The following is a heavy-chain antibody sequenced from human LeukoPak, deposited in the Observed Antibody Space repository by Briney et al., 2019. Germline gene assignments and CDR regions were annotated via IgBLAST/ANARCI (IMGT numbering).Heavy chain of an antibody. CDR1: GFTFINYG. V-gene: IGHV3-30*18. Sequence: GGSLRHSCAASGFTFINYGMHWVRQAPGKGLERVAVISYDGSNKYYADSVKGRFTISSDNSKNTLYLQMNGLRAEDTAVYYCAKEGPYSSSWYCFDYWGQGTLVTVSS. CDR3: AKEGPYSSSWYCFDY. D-gene: IGHD6-13*01. CDR2: ISYDGSNK. J-gene: IGHJ4*02.